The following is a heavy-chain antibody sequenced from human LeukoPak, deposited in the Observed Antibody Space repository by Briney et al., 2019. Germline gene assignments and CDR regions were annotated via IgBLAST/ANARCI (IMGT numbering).Heavy chain of an antibody. J-gene: IGHJ4*02. CDR2: ISSSSSYI. Sequence: GGSLRLSCAASGFTFSSYSMNWVRQAPGKGLEWVSSISSSSSYIYYADSVKGRFTISRDNAKNSLYLQMNSLRDEDTAVYYCAREDYDYVWGSYRYYFDYWGQGTLVTVSS. CDR1: GFTFSSYS. D-gene: IGHD3-16*02. CDR3: AREDYDYVWGSYRYYFDY. V-gene: IGHV3-21*01.